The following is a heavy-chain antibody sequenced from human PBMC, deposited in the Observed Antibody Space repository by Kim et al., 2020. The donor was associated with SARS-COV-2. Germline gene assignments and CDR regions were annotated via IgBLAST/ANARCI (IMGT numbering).Heavy chain of an antibody. D-gene: IGHD2-15*01. CDR3: TRRGSGGSSGVDY. J-gene: IGHJ4*02. CDR1: GFTFSGSA. CDR2: IRSKANSYAT. Sequence: GGSLRLSCAASGFTFSGSAMHWVRQASGKGLEWVGRIRSKANSYATAYAASVKGRFTISRDDSKNTAYLQMNSLKTEDTAVYYCTRRGSGGSSGVDYWGQGTLVTVSS. V-gene: IGHV3-73*01.